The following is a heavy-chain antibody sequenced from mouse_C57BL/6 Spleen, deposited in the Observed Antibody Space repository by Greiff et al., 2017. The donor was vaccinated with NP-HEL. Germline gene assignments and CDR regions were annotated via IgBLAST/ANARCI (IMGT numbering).Heavy chain of an antibody. CDR3: ARRLRRNYFDY. CDR1: GYSITSGYY. D-gene: IGHD2-4*01. Sequence: ESGPGLVKPSQSLSLTCSVTGYSITSGYYWNWIRQFPGNKLEWMGYISYDGSNNYNPSLKNRISITRDTSKNQFFLKLNSVTTEDTATYYCARRLRRNYFDYWGQGTTLTVSS. V-gene: IGHV3-6*01. J-gene: IGHJ2*01. CDR2: ISYDGSN.